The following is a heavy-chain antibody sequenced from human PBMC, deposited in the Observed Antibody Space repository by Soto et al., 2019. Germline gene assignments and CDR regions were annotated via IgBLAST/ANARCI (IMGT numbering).Heavy chain of an antibody. Sequence: QVQLQQWGAGLLKPSETLSLTCAVYGGSFSGYYWSWIRQPPGKGLEWIGEINHSGSTNYTPSLKSRVTISVDTSKNQFSLKLSSVTAADTAVYYCASGPLSQYYGDYDFFLDYWCQGTLVTVSS. D-gene: IGHD4-17*01. J-gene: IGHJ4*02. CDR3: ASGPLSQYYGDYDFFLDY. CDR1: GGSFSGYY. V-gene: IGHV4-34*01. CDR2: INHSGST.